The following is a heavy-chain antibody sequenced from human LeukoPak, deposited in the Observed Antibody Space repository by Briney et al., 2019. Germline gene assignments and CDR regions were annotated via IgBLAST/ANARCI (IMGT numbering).Heavy chain of an antibody. CDR3: ARGGLRLSSFDAFDI. CDR2: ISTSDNAI. J-gene: IGHJ3*02. CDR1: GFTFSNYE. V-gene: IGHV3-48*03. Sequence: PGGSLRLSCVASGFTFSNYEMNWVRQAPGKGQEWVSNISTSDNAIYYADSVKGRSTISRDNAKKTLYLQMHSLRTEDSAVYYCARGGLRLSSFDAFDIWGQGTMVTVSS. D-gene: IGHD2/OR15-2a*01.